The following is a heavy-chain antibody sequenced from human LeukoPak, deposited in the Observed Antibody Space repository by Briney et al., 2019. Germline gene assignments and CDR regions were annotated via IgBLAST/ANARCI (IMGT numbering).Heavy chain of an antibody. CDR3: VKDNSNWYWYFDL. CDR2: ISGSGNST. J-gene: IGHJ2*01. CDR1: GFTFNNFA. D-gene: IGHD1-1*01. V-gene: IGHV3-23*01. Sequence: GGSLRLSCAASGFTFNNFAMIWVRQALGKGLEWVSDISGSGNSTYYADSVKGRFTIPKDNSKNTLYLQMNSLRGEDTAVYHCVKDNSNWYWYFDLWGRSTLVTVSS.